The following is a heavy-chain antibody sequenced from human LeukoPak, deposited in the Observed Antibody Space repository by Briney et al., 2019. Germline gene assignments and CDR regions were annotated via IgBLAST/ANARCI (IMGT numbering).Heavy chain of an antibody. D-gene: IGHD1-26*01. Sequence: GGSLRLSCAASGFTFSSYGMHWVRQAPGKGLEWVAVISYDGSNKYYADSVKGRFTISRDNAKNSLYLQMNSLRAEDTAVYYCARDLGMSGSSEYWGQGTLVTVSS. CDR1: GFTFSSYG. CDR2: ISYDGSNK. V-gene: IGHV3-30*03. J-gene: IGHJ4*02. CDR3: ARDLGMSGSSEY.